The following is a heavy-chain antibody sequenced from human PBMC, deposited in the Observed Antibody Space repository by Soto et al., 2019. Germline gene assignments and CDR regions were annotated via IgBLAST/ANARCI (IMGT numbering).Heavy chain of an antibody. CDR3: AREESGYSSGWYYFDY. CDR1: GFTFSSYW. D-gene: IGHD6-19*01. Sequence: GGSLRLSCAASGFTFSSYWMSWVRQAPGKGLEWVANIKQDGSEKYYVDSVKGRCTISRDNAKNSLYLQMNSLRAEDTAVYYCAREESGYSSGWYYFDYWGQGTLVKVSS. CDR2: IKQDGSEK. V-gene: IGHV3-7*01. J-gene: IGHJ4*02.